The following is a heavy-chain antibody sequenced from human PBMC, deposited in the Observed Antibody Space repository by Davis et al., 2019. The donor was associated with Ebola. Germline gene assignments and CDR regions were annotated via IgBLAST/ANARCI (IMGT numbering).Heavy chain of an antibody. Sequence: ASVKVSCKASGYTFTSYAMNWVRQAPGQGLEWMGRINPNSGGTNYAPQFQGRVTVTRDTSTTTVYMEVRSLTSDDTAVYYCAREGRDILTGYYKDTWFDPWGQGTLVTVSS. CDR3: AREGRDILTGYYKDTWFDP. CDR2: INPNSGGT. V-gene: IGHV1-2*06. D-gene: IGHD3-9*01. J-gene: IGHJ5*02. CDR1: GYTFTSYA.